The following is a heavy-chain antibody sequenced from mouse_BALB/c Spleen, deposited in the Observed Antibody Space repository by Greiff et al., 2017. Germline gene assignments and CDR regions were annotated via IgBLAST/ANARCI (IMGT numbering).Heavy chain of an antibody. CDR3: ARSTMIATPFAY. CDR1: GYSFTSYW. Sequence: VQLVESGPQLVRPGASVKISCKASGYSFTSYWMHWVKQRPGQGLEWIGMIDPSDSETRLNQKFKDKATLTVDKSSSTAYMQLSSPTSEDSAVYYCARSTMIATPFAYWGQGTLVTVSA. CDR2: IDPSDSET. D-gene: IGHD2-4*01. V-gene: IGHV1S126*01. J-gene: IGHJ3*01.